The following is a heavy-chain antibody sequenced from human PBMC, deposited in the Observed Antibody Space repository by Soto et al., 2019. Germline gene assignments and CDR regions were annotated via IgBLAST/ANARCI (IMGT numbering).Heavy chain of an antibody. D-gene: IGHD3-10*01. CDR2: IYYDDGST. J-gene: IGHJ6*02. V-gene: IGHV3-53*02. Sequence: EVQLVETGGGLIQPGGSLRLSCAVSGFTVSTTYMSWVRQAPGEGLECVSVIYYDDGSTYYADSVKGRFSISRDSSRNTLYLQMNRLRAEVTAVYYCASWQPVLLRYYYGFDVWGQGTTVTVSS. CDR3: ASWQPVLLRYYYGFDV. CDR1: GFTVSTTY.